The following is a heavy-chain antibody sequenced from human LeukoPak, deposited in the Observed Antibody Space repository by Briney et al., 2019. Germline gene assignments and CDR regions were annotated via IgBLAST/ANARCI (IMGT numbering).Heavy chain of an antibody. Sequence: SETLSLTYTVSGGSISSSSYYWAWIRQPPGKGLQWLGSMYYSGSSYYNPSLKSRVTMSVDTSKNQFSLNLSSVTAADTAVYYCARQDYYDSIGYFDYWGQGILVTVSS. CDR1: GGSISSSSYY. D-gene: IGHD3-22*01. CDR3: ARQDYYDSIGYFDY. CDR2: MYYSGSS. J-gene: IGHJ4*02. V-gene: IGHV4-39*01.